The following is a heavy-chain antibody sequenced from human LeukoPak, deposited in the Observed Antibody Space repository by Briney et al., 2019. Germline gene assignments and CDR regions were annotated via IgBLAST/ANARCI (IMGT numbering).Heavy chain of an antibody. CDR1: GYSISSGYS. D-gene: IGHD2-2*01. Sequence: SETLSLTCGVSGYSISSGYSWGWIRRPPGKGLEWIGTIYHGGSTYYNPSLKSRVTISVDTSKNQFSLKLSSVTAADTAVYYCARRYCSSTSCYYFDYWGQGTLVTVSS. CDR2: IYHGGST. CDR3: ARRYCSSTSCYYFDY. J-gene: IGHJ4*02. V-gene: IGHV4-38-2*01.